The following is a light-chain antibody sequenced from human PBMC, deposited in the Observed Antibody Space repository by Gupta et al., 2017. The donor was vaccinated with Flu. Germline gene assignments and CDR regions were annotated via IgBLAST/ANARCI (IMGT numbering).Light chain of an antibody. V-gene: IGLV2-14*03. CDR3: SSFTSHNTYG. CDR1: SSDVDDFDS. J-gene: IGLJ1*01. CDR2: NVI. Sequence: SSDVDDFDSVSGFQQHPGEAPKLIIYNVIGRPSGVSNRFSGSKSGNTASLTISGLQPEDEADYYCSSFTSHNTYGFGTGTKVTVL.